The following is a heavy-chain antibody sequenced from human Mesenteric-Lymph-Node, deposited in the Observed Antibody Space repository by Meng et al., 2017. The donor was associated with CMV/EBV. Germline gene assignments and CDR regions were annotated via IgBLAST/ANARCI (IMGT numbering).Heavy chain of an antibody. Sequence: QWPLLHGGAGLLKPSETLSLTCAVFGGSFSGYYWSWIRQPPGKGLEWIGEINHSGSTNYNPSLKSRVTISVDTSKNQFSLKLSSVTAADTAVYYCARHQRWLKSEGGFNYWGQGTLVTVSS. D-gene: IGHD4-23*01. J-gene: IGHJ4*02. V-gene: IGHV4-34*01. CDR2: INHSGST. CDR1: GGSFSGYY. CDR3: ARHQRWLKSEGGFNY.